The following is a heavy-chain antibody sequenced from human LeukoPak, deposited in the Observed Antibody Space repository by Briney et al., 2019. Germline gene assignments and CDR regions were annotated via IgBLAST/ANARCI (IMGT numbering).Heavy chain of an antibody. CDR2: IWYDGSNK. CDR1: RFTFSNYG. D-gene: IGHD5-18*01. V-gene: IGHV3-33*01. J-gene: IGHJ4*02. CDR3: ARDPGRGYTYGYGFDY. Sequence: AGGSLRLSCAASRFTFSNYGMHWVRQAPGKGLEWVAVIWYDGSNKYYADSVKGRFTISRDNSKNTLYLQMNSLRAEDTAVYYCARDPGRGYTYGYGFDYWGQGNLVTVSS.